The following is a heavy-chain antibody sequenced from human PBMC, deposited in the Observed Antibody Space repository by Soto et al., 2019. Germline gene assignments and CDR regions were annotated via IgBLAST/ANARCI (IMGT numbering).Heavy chain of an antibody. Sequence: EVQLVESGGGSVQPGESLRLSCAASGFPFSSYWIHWVRQAPGKGLVWVSCIKYDGTITTYADSLKGRLTISRDNAENTVYLQMHSLRVEDTAVYYCVRGAKGGYYVDVWGKGTTVTVSS. V-gene: IGHV3-74*03. J-gene: IGHJ6*03. CDR3: VRGAKGGYYVDV. CDR1: GFPFSSYW. D-gene: IGHD6-13*01. CDR2: IKYDGTIT.